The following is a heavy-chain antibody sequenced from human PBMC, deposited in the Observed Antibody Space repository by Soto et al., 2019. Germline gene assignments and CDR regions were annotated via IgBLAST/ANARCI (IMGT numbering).Heavy chain of an antibody. CDR2: IYYSGST. D-gene: IGHD4-17*01. V-gene: IGHV4-59*08. J-gene: IGHJ4*02. Sequence: SETLSLTCTVSGGSISSYYWSWIRQPPGKGLEWIGYIYYSGSTNYNPSLKSRVTISVDTSKNQFSLKLSSVTAADTAVYYCASLPKGFYGDYAAYYFDYWGQGTLVTVSS. CDR1: GGSISSYY. CDR3: ASLPKGFYGDYAAYYFDY.